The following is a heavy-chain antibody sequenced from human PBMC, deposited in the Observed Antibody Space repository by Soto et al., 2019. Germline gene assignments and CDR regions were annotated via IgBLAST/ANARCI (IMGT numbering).Heavy chain of an antibody. CDR1: GDSFTSYW. V-gene: IGHV5-10-1*01. D-gene: IGHD2-2*01. J-gene: IGHJ6*02. CDR3: ARHIVVVPAAMEGYYYYGMDV. Sequence: GESLKISCKGSGDSFTSYWISWVRQMPGKGLEWMGRIDPSDSYTNYSPSFQGHVTISADKSISTAYLQWSSLKASDTAMYYCARHIVVVPAAMEGYYYYGMDVWGQGTTVTAP. CDR2: IDPSDSYT.